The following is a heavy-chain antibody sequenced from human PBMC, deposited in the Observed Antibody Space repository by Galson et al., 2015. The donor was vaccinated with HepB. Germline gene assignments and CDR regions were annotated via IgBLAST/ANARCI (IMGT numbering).Heavy chain of an antibody. CDR3: VRDSGSDYLDY. CDR1: GDSASRNSAS. CDR2: TYYRSKWLN. J-gene: IGHJ4*02. V-gene: IGHV6-1*01. Sequence: CAISGDSASRNSASWNWIRQSPWRGLEWLGRTYYRSKWLNDYAVSVKSRITINADTSKNQFSLQLNSVTPEDTAVYYCVRDSGSDYLDYWGRGTLVTVSS. D-gene: IGHD5-12*01.